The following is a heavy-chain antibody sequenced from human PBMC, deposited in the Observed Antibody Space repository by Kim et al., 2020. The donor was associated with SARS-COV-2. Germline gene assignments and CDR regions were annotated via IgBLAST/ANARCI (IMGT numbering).Heavy chain of an antibody. Sequence: VKGRFTISRDNAKNSLYLQMNSLRDEDTAGYYCARDASPYYYDSSNGMDVWGQGTTVTVSS. V-gene: IGHV3-48*02. CDR3: ARDASPYYYDSSNGMDV. D-gene: IGHD3-22*01. J-gene: IGHJ6*02.